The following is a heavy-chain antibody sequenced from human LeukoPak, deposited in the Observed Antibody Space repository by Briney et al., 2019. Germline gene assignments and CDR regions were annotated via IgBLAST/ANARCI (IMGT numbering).Heavy chain of an antibody. Sequence: SETLSLTCAVYGGSSSGYYWSWIRQPPGKGLEWIGEINHSGSTNYNPSLKSRVTISVDTSKNQLSLKLSSVTAADTAVYYCARGRGSSGWYGLSWFDPWGQGTLVTVSS. V-gene: IGHV4-34*01. D-gene: IGHD6-19*01. J-gene: IGHJ5*02. CDR3: ARGRGSSGWYGLSWFDP. CDR2: INHSGST. CDR1: GGSSSGYY.